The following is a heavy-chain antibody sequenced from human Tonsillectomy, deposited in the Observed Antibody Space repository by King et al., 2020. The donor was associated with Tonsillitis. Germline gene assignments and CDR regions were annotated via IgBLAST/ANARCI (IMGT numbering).Heavy chain of an antibody. J-gene: IGHJ4*02. CDR1: GYTFTAYY. D-gene: IGHD3-22*01. CDR2: INPSGGRT. Sequence: QLVQSGAEVKKPGASVKVSCKPSGYTFTAYYLVWVRQAPGQGLEWMGTINPSGGRTRYAQKFQDRVTMSRDTSTSTVYMALSRLRSEDTAVYYCARVFYDSGGYYPIFFDYWGQGTLVTVSS. V-gene: IGHV1-46*03. CDR3: ARVFYDSGGYYPIFFDY.